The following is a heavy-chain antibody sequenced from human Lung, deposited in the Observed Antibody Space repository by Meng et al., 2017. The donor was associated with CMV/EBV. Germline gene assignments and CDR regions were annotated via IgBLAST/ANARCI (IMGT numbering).Heavy chain of an antibody. CDR1: GYTFTSYG. V-gene: IGHV1-18*04. CDR3: ARGIVIAVAGTGVDY. CDR2: ISADNGNT. D-gene: IGHD6-19*01. J-gene: IGHJ4*02. Sequence: ASXXVSXKASGYTFTSYGISWVRQAPGQGLEWMGWISADNGNTNYAQKLQGRVTMTTDTSTSTAYMELRSLRSDDTAVYYCARGIVIAVAGTGVDYWGQGXLVTVSS.